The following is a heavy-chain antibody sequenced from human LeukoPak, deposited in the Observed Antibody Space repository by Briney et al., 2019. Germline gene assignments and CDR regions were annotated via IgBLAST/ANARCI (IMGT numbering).Heavy chain of an antibody. J-gene: IGHJ4*02. D-gene: IGHD4-23*01. Sequence: GGSLRLSCAASGFTFSSYWMYWVRQAPGKGLVWVSRIASDGSSTTYADSVKGRFSISRDNAKNTLYLQMNSLRVEDTAVYYYARGRPHGNDYWGQGTLVTVSS. V-gene: IGHV3-74*01. CDR3: ARGRPHGNDY. CDR2: IASDGSST. CDR1: GFTFSSYW.